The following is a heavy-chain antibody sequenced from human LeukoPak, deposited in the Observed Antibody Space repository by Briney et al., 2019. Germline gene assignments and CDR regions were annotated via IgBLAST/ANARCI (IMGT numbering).Heavy chain of an antibody. CDR1: GGSFSGYY. D-gene: IGHD2-2*01. CDR2: INHSGST. CDR3: ARARCSSTSCYYYYYGMDV. Sequence: SETLSLTCAVYGGSFSGYYWSWIRHPPGKGLEWIGEINHSGSTNYNPSLKSRVTISVDTSKNQFSLKLSSVTAADTAVYYCARARCSSTSCYYYYYGMDVWGQGTTVTVSS. V-gene: IGHV4-34*01. J-gene: IGHJ6*02.